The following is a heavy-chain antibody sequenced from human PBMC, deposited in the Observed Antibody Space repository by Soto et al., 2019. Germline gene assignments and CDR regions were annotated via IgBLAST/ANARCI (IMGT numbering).Heavy chain of an antibody. CDR1: GFTFGDYA. CDR2: IRSKAYSGTT. CDR3: TREGIYYYYGMDV. J-gene: IGHJ6*02. D-gene: IGHD6-13*01. Sequence: GGSLRLSCTASGFTFGDYAMSWFRQAPGKGLEWVGFIRSKAYSGTTEYAASVKGRFTISRDDSKSIAYLQMNSLKTEDTAVYYCTREGIYYYYGMDVWGQGTTVTVSS. V-gene: IGHV3-49*03.